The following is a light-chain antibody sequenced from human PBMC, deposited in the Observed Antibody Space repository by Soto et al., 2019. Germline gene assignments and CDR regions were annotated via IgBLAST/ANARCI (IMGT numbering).Light chain of an antibody. V-gene: IGLV2-11*01. CDR3: CSYAGSYTWV. CDR1: SSDVGGYNF. J-gene: IGLJ3*02. CDR2: DVS. Sequence: QSALTQPRSVSGSPGQSVTISSTGTSSDVGGYNFVSWYQQHPGKAPKLMIYDVSKRPSGVPDRFSGSKSGNTASLTISGLQAEDEADYYCCSYAGSYTWVFVGGTKVTVL.